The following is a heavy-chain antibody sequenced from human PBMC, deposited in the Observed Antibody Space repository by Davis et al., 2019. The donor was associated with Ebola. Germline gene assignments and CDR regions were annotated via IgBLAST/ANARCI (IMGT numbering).Heavy chain of an antibody. V-gene: IGHV1-18*01. CDR2: ISAYNGNT. D-gene: IGHD6-13*01. Sequence: ASVKVSCKASGGTFNNYAISWVRQAPGQGLEWMGWISAYNGNTNYAQKLQVRFTMTTDTSTSTAYMDLRSLRSDDTAVYYCARDPLAYSSSPDGMDVWGQGTTVTVSS. J-gene: IGHJ6*02. CDR1: GGTFNNYA. CDR3: ARDPLAYSSSPDGMDV.